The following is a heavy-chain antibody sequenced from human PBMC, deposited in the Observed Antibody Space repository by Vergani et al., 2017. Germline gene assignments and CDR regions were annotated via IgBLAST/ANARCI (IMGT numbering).Heavy chain of an antibody. CDR1: GFTFNYYG. Sequence: QVQLVQSGGGVVQPGTSRRLSCAVSGFTFNYYGMHWVRQAPGKGLEWVAVISYDGRKKYYADSVKGRFTISRDDSKNTLYLQMNSLRVDDTAVYYCACLGSQLERPTDYWGQGTLVTVSS. J-gene: IGHJ4*02. D-gene: IGHD1-1*01. CDR3: ACLGSQLERPTDY. CDR2: ISYDGRKK. V-gene: IGHV3-30*03.